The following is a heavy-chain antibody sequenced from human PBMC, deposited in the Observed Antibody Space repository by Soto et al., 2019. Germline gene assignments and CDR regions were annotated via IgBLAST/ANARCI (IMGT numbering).Heavy chain of an antibody. Sequence: QVQLVQSGAEVKKTGASVKVSCKASGYTFSSYGLSWVRQAPGQGLEWMGWISDYNGNTHYAQKFQGRLIMTTDTSTRTAYMELRSLTSDDTAVYFCARVVGALGHWFDPWGQGTLVTVSS. J-gene: IGHJ5*02. CDR3: ARVVGALGHWFDP. D-gene: IGHD1-26*01. V-gene: IGHV1-18*01. CDR2: ISDYNGNT. CDR1: GYTFSSYG.